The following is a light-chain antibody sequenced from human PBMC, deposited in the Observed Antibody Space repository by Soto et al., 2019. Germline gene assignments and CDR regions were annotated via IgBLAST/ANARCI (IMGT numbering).Light chain of an antibody. CDR2: GAS. V-gene: IGKV3D-20*02. CDR1: QSVISTY. CDR3: QQRSKWPLT. J-gene: IGKJ4*01. Sequence: EIALTQSPGTLSLSPGERATLSCRASQSVISTYLAWYQQKPGQAPRLLIYGASSRATGIPDRFSGSGSGTEFTLTISSLQSEDFAVYYCQQRSKWPLTFGGGTKVDIK.